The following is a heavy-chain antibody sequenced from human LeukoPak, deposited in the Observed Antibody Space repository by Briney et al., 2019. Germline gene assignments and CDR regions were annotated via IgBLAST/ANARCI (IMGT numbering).Heavy chain of an antibody. J-gene: IGHJ4*02. CDR3: ARARDGFYFDF. CDR2: ISWNSGSI. D-gene: IGHD3-10*01. V-gene: IGHV3-9*01. Sequence: PGRSLRLSCAASGFTFDDYAMHWVRQAPGKGLEWVSGISWNSGSIGYADSVKGRFTISRDNAKNSLYLQMNSLRAEDTAVYYCARARDGFYFDFWGQGTLVPVSS. CDR1: GFTFDDYA.